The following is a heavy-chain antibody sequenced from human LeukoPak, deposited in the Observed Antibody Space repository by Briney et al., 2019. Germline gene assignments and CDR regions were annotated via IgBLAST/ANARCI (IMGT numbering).Heavy chain of an antibody. V-gene: IGHV6-1*01. J-gene: IGHJ5*02. CDR3: ARVGQWLVQNWFDP. CDR1: GDSVSSNSAA. Sequence: SQTLSLTCAISGDSVSSNSAAWNWIMQSPSRGLEWLGRTYYRSKWYNDYAVSVKSRITINPDTSKNQFSLQLNSVTPEDTAVYYCARVGQWLVQNWFDPWGQGTLVTVSS. D-gene: IGHD6-19*01. CDR2: TYYRSKWYN.